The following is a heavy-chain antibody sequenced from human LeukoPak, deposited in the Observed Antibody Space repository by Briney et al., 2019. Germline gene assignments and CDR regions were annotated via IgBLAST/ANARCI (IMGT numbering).Heavy chain of an antibody. CDR3: ARDTHDYQIAFDI. CDR1: GGSINSGDYC. J-gene: IGHJ3*02. D-gene: IGHD4-11*01. CDR2: IYYSGST. Sequence: SETLSLTCTVSGGSINSGDYCWSWIRQHPGMGLEWIGYIYYSGSTYYNPSLKSRVTISVDTSKNQFSLKLSSVTAADTAVYYCARDTHDYQIAFDIWGQGTMVTVSS. V-gene: IGHV4-31*03.